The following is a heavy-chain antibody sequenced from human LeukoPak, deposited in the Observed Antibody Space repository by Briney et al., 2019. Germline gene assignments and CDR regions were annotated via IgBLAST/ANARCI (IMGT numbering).Heavy chain of an antibody. CDR1: GGSISSSSYY. CDR2: IYYSGST. V-gene: IGHV4-39*01. CDR3: ARLGNWGIFDY. Sequence: SETLSLTCTVSGGSISSSSYYWGWIHQPPGKGREWIGSIYYSGSTYYNLSLKSRVTISVDTSKNQFSLKLSSVTAADTAVYYCARLGNWGIFDYWGQGTLVTVSS. J-gene: IGHJ4*02. D-gene: IGHD7-27*01.